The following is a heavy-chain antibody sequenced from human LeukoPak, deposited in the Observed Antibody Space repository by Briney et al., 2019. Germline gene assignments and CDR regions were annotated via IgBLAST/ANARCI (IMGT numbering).Heavy chain of an antibody. D-gene: IGHD3-10*01. CDR1: GFIFSSYA. Sequence: GGSLRLSCAASGFIFSSYAMHWVRQAPGKGLEWVAFIRFDGSKKDYVDTGKGRLSISRDNSKNTPYLQMNSLKAEDTAVYYCAKGSNLDERYFQHWGQGTLVTVSS. CDR2: IRFDGSKK. V-gene: IGHV3-30*02. CDR3: AKGSNLDERYFQH. J-gene: IGHJ1*01.